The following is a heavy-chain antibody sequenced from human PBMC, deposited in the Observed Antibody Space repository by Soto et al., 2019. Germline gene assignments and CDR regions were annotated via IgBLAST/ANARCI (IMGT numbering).Heavy chain of an antibody. CDR3: ARDRSQAGMDV. CDR1: GFSVSDNY. V-gene: IGHV3-66*01. Sequence: GGSLRLSCAASGFSVSDNYMNWVRQAPGKGLEWVSVTYIGGSTYYADSVKGRFTISRDNSKNTLSLQMNSLRAEDTAVYYCARDRSQAGMDVWGQGTTVTVSS. CDR2: TYIGGST. J-gene: IGHJ6*02. D-gene: IGHD1-26*01.